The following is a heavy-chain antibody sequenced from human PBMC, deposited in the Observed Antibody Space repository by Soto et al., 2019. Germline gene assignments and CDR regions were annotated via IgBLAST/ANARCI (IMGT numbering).Heavy chain of an antibody. D-gene: IGHD3-3*01. V-gene: IGHV3-49*04. CDR3: TRDGDVYGFDV. CDR1: GFTSDDFA. J-gene: IGHJ6*02. Sequence: PXESLRPPCTFSGFTSDDFALTWVPQAPGKGRGGLGSVISKTYDGAAEYASSVKGKFTISRDESTSTAFLQMNRLKTEATAVYYCTRDGDVYGFDVWGQGTTVTVSS. CDR2: VISKTYDGAA.